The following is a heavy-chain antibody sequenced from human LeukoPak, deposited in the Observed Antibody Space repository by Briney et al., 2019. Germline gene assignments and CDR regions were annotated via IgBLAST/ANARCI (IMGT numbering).Heavy chain of an antibody. CDR2: IYPGDSDT. J-gene: IGHJ4*02. V-gene: IGHV5-51*01. Sequence: PGESLKISCKGSGYTFTTYWIAWVRQMPGKGLEWMRIIYPGDSDTRYNPSVQGQVTISVDKSVNTAYLQWNSLKASDTAFYYCARRAYSYEVQDYSFDYWGQGSLVTVSS. CDR3: ARRAYSYEVQDYSFDY. CDR1: GYTFTTYW. D-gene: IGHD5-12*01.